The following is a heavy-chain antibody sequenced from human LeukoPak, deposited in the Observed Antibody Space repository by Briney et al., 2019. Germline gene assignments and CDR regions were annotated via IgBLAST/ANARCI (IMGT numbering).Heavy chain of an antibody. V-gene: IGHV3-9*01. CDR2: ISWNSGSI. CDR1: GFTVSSNY. D-gene: IGHD2-8*01. J-gene: IGHJ6*03. CDR3: VLRDGYYYYYMDV. Sequence: SLRLSCVASGFTVSSNYVSWVRQPPGKGLEWVSGISWNSGSIGYADSVKGRFTISRDNAKNSLYLQMNSLRAEDTALYYCVLRDGYYYYYMDVWGKGTTVTVSS.